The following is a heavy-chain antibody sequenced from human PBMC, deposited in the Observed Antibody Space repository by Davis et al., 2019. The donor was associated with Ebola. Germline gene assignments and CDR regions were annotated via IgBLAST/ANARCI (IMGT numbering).Heavy chain of an antibody. V-gene: IGHV3-23*01. Sequence: AGSLRLSCETSGFIFRTYVMSWVRQAPGKGLEWVSTFGTGGDTYYADSVKGRFAISRDNSRGTLYLQMNSLRVEDTAIYYCVKDSSNIWFDIWGQGTLVTVSS. J-gene: IGHJ3*02. CDR2: FGTGGDT. CDR3: VKDSSNIWFDI. CDR1: GFIFRTYV. D-gene: IGHD2/OR15-2a*01.